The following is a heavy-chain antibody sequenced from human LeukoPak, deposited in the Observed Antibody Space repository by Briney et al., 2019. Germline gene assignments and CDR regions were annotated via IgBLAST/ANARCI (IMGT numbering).Heavy chain of an antibody. V-gene: IGHV4-34*01. Sequence: PSETLSLTCAVYGGSFSGYYWSWIRQPPGKGLEWIGAINHSGSTNYNPSLKSRVTISVDTSKNQFSLKLSSVTAADTAVYYCATVPGSAGYYGMDVWGQGTTVTVSS. J-gene: IGHJ6*02. CDR3: ATVPGSAGYYGMDV. CDR2: INHSGST. CDR1: GGSFSGYY. D-gene: IGHD3-10*01.